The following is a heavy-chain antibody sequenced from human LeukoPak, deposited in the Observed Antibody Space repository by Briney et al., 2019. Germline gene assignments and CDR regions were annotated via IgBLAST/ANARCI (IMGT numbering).Heavy chain of an antibody. CDR2: ISSSSSYI. CDR3: AREYSSSWWGIDY. V-gene: IGHV3-21*01. D-gene: IGHD6-13*01. J-gene: IGHJ4*02. Sequence: GGSLRLSCAASGFTFSSYSMNWVRQAPGKGLEWVSSISSSSSYIYYADSVKSRFTISRDNAKNSLYLQMNSLRAEDTAVYYCAREYSSSWWGIDYWGQGTLVTVSS. CDR1: GFTFSSYS.